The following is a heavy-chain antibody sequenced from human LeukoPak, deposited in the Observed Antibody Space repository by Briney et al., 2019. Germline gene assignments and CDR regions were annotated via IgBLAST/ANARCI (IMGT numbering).Heavy chain of an antibody. CDR1: GFTFSSYA. CDR3: AKVKGVGSCYKY. D-gene: IGHD2-2*02. V-gene: IGHV3-23*01. J-gene: IGHJ4*02. CDR2: ISGSGGST. Sequence: GGSLRLSCAASGFTFSSYAMSWVRQAPGKGLEWVSAISGSGGSTYYADSVKGRFTISRDNSENTLYLQMNSLRAEDTAVYYCAKVKGVGSCYKYWGQGTLVTVSS.